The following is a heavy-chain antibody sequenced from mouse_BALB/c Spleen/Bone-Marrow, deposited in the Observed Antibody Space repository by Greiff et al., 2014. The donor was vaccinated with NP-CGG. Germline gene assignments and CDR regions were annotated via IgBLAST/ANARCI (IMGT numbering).Heavy chain of an antibody. CDR2: ISCYNGAT. D-gene: IGHD2-4*01. V-gene: IGHV1S34*01. CDR1: GYSFTGYY. Sequence: LVKTGASVKISCKASGYSFTGYYMHWVKRSHGKSLEWIGYISCYNGATRYNQKFKGKATFTVDTSSSTAHMQFNSLTSEDSAVYFCARGGTMISTDAMDYWGQGTSVTVSS. CDR3: ARGGTMISTDAMDY. J-gene: IGHJ4*01.